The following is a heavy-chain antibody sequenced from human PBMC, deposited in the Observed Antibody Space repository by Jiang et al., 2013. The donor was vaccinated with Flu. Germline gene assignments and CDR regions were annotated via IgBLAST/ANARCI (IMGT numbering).Heavy chain of an antibody. J-gene: IGHJ5*02. Sequence: FTLSSYAMTWVRQAPGQGLEWVSGISGSGRSTYYADSVKGRFTISRDISKNTLYLQMNSLRGEDTAVYYCAKDIMGDSGWFDPWGQGTLVTVS. CDR3: AKDIMGDSGWFDP. V-gene: IGHV3-23*01. CDR1: FTLSSYA. CDR2: ISGSGRST. D-gene: IGHD1-26*01.